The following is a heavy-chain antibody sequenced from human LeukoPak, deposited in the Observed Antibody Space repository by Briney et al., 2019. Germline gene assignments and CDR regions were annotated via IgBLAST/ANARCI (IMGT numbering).Heavy chain of an antibody. V-gene: IGHV1-69*04. CDR3: AREKESYYGSPSDY. CDR2: IIPILGIA. D-gene: IGHD3-10*01. J-gene: IGHJ4*02. Sequence: ASVKVSCKASGYTFTSYGISWVRQAPGQGLEWMGRIIPILGIANYAQKFQGRVTITADKSTSTAYMELSSLRSEDTAVYYCAREKESYYGSPSDYWGQGTLITVSS. CDR1: GYTFTSYG.